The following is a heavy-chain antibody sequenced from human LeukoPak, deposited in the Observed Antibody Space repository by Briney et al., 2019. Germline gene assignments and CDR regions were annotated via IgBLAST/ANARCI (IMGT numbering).Heavy chain of an antibody. J-gene: IGHJ6*03. D-gene: IGHD6-19*01. CDR3: AREGSGWGDYYYYMDV. CDR2: IKQDGSEK. CDR1: GFTFSTYW. V-gene: IGHV3-7*01. Sequence: GGSLRLSCAASGFTFSTYWLTWVRQAPGKGLEWVANIKQDGSEKYYVDSVKGRFTISRDNAKNSLYLQMNSLRAEDTAVYYCAREGSGWGDYYYYMDVWGKGTTVTISS.